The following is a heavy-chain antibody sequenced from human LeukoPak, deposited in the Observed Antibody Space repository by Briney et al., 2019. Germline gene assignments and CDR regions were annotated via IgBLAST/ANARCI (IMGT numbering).Heavy chain of an antibody. CDR3: ARSLYRGIDFFDY. CDR2: IKQDGSEK. CDR1: GFTFSSYW. D-gene: IGHD2-2*02. Sequence: GGSLRLSCAASGFTFSSYWMSWVCQAPGKGLEWVANIKQDGSEKYYVDSVKGRFTISRDNAKNSLYLQMNSLRAEDTAVYYCARSLYRGIDFFDYWGQGTLVTVSS. J-gene: IGHJ4*02. V-gene: IGHV3-7*01.